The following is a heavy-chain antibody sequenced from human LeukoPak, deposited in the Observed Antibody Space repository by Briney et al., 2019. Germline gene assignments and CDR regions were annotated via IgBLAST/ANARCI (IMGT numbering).Heavy chain of an antibody. V-gene: IGHV3-73*01. D-gene: IGHD2-15*01. CDR1: GFTFSGSA. CDR2: IRSKANSYAT. J-gene: IGHJ4*02. CDR3: TSPDSAYCSGGSCHPTY. Sequence: GGSLKLSCAASGFTFSGSAMHWVRQASGKGLEWVGRIRSKANSYATAYAASVKGRFTISRDDSKNTAYLHMNSLKTEDTAVYYCTSPDSAYCSGGSCHPTYWGQGTLVTVSS.